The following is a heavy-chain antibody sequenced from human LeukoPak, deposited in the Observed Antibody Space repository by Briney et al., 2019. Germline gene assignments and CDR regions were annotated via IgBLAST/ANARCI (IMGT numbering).Heavy chain of an antibody. J-gene: IGHJ6*02. Sequence: PGGSLRLSCAASGFTFSSYAMNWVRQVPGRGPEWVANVNRDGSETYYLDSVMGRFTISKDNAKNSLYLQMNSLRAEDTALYHCARNNGMDVWGQGTTVIVSS. V-gene: IGHV3-7*03. CDR2: VNRDGSET. CDR1: GFTFSSYA. CDR3: ARNNGMDV.